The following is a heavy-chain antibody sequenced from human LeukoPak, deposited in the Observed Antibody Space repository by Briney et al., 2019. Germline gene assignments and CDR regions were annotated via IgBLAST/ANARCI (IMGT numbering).Heavy chain of an antibody. D-gene: IGHD1-14*01. J-gene: IGHJ5*02. V-gene: IGHV4-39*01. CDR2: IYYSGST. CDR1: GGSISRSDYY. Sequence: SETLSLTCSVSGGSISRSDYYWDWIRQPPGKGLEWIGSIYYSGSTYYNPSLKSRVTVSVDTSKNEFSLKMSSVTAADTAVYYCARRGGIYAPVMAIDPWGQGTLVTVSS. CDR3: ARRGGIYAPVMAIDP.